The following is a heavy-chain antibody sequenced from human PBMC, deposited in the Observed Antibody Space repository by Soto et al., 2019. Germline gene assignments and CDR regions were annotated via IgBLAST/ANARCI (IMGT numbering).Heavy chain of an antibody. D-gene: IGHD1-20*01. V-gene: IGHV1-69*13. CDR3: ARDLENTNPNWNHYYYYGMDV. Sequence: GASVKVSCKASGGTFSSYTISWVRQAPGQGLEWMGGIIPIFGTANYAQKFQGRVTITADESTSTAYMELSSLRSEDTAVYYCARDLENTNPNWNHYYYYGMDVWGQGTTVTVSS. J-gene: IGHJ6*02. CDR2: IIPIFGTA. CDR1: GGTFSSYT.